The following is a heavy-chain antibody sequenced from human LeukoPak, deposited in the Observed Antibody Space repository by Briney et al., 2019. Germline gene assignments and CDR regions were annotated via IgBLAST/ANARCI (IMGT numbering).Heavy chain of an antibody. V-gene: IGHV1-8*01. J-gene: IGHJ4*02. D-gene: IGHD7-27*01. CDR1: GYTFTSYD. CDR3: ARGPPNWGYDY. Sequence: ASVKVSCKASGYTFTSYDINWVRQATGQGPEWMGWMSSNSGDTSYAQNFQGRVTMIRDTSISTAYMELSSLRSEDTAVYYCARGPPNWGYDYWGQGTLVTVSS. CDR2: MSSNSGDT.